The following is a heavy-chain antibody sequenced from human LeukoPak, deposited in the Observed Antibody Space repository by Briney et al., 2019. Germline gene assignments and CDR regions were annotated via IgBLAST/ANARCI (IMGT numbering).Heavy chain of an antibody. V-gene: IGHV3-33*01. CDR1: GFTFSIFG. CDR3: ARVANITTFGMDV. D-gene: IGHD3-9*01. CDR2: IWYDGSKK. J-gene: IGHJ6*02. Sequence: GGSLRLSCAASGFTFSIFGMHWVRQAPGKGLEWVAVIWYDGSKKYYADSVKGRFTISRDNSKNTLYLQMNALRAEDTAVYYCARVANITTFGMDVWGQGTTVTVSS.